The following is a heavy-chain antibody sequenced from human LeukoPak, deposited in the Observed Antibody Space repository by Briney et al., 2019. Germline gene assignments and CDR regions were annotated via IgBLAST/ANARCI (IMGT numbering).Heavy chain of an antibody. J-gene: IGHJ4*02. CDR2: IYYSGSN. CDR1: GGSISSYY. CDR3: ASGGRFGELLYDY. D-gene: IGHD3-10*01. Sequence: SETLSLTCTVSGGSISSYYWSWIRQPPGKGLEWIGYIYYSGSNNHNPSLKSRVTISVDTSKNRFSLKLSSVTAADTAVYYCASGGRFGELLYDYWGQGTLVAVSS. V-gene: IGHV4-59*01.